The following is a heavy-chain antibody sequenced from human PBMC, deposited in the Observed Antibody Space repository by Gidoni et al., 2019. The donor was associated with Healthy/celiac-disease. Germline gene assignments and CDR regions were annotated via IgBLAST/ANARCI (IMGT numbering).Heavy chain of an antibody. V-gene: IGHV5-51*01. CDR1: GYSFTSYW. CDR2: ISPGDSDT. CDR3: ARRPRNTAAGTDY. J-gene: IGHJ4*02. Sequence: EVQLVQSGAEVKQPGESLKISCKGSGYSFTSYWIGWVRQIPGKGLEWMGTISPGDSDTRYSPSFQGQVTIAADKSISTAYLQWSSLKASDTAMYYCARRPRNTAAGTDYWGQGTLVTVSS. D-gene: IGHD6-13*01.